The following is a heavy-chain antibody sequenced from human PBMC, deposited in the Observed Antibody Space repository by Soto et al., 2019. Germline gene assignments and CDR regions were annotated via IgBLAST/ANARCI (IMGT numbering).Heavy chain of an antibody. CDR1: GFTFSYYY. CDR2: ISSSGSTI. J-gene: IGHJ3*02. Sequence: GGSLRLSCAASGFTFSYYYMSWIRQALGKGLGWVSYISSSGSTIYYADSVKGRFTISRDNAKNSLYLQMNSLRAEDTAVYYCAXDGLPGIAAAGPVAFDIWGQGTMVTVSS. CDR3: AXDGLPGIAAAGPVAFDI. D-gene: IGHD6-13*01. V-gene: IGHV3-11*01.